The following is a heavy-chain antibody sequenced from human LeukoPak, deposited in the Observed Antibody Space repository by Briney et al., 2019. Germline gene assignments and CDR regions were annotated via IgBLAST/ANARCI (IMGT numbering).Heavy chain of an antibody. CDR2: ISADGSDA. CDR1: GFTFSNFW. CDR3: ARDRPHNWFDP. Sequence: GGSLRLFCAASGFTFSNFWMHWVRQASGKGLVWVSRISADGSDAVYADSVKGRFTISRDNAKNTVHLQMNNLRAEDTAVYYCARDRPHNWFDPWGQGTLVTVSS. V-gene: IGHV3-74*01. J-gene: IGHJ5*02.